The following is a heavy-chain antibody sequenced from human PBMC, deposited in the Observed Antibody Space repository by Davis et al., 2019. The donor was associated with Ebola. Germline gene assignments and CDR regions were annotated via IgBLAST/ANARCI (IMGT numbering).Heavy chain of an antibody. CDR2: IGAAGDP. D-gene: IGHD1-26*01. CDR1: GFTFSRFD. J-gene: IGHJ4*02. CDR3: AKVEQPGY. Sequence: GESLKISCAASGFTFSRFDMHWVRQGTGKGLEWVSAIGAAGDPNYADSVKGRFTISRDNSKNTLYLQMNSLRAEDTAVYYCAKVEQPGYWGQGTLVTVSS. V-gene: IGHV3-13*05.